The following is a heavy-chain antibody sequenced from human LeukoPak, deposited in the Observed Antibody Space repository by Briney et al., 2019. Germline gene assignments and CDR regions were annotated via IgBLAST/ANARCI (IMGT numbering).Heavy chain of an antibody. V-gene: IGHV3-7*03. Sequence: GGSLRLSCAASGFPFNAYWMTWVRQAPGKGLEWVANIRQDGDTKYYVDSVKGRFTISRNNAMNSLYLQMNSLRAEDTAIYYCARSLPYGTTWYGRSDFWGQGTLVTVSS. CDR3: ARSLPYGTTWYGRSDF. CDR2: IRQDGDTK. D-gene: IGHD6-13*01. CDR1: GFPFNAYW. J-gene: IGHJ4*02.